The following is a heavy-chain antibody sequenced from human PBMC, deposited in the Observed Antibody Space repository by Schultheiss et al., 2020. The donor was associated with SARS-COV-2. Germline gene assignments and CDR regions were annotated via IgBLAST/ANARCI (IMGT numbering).Heavy chain of an antibody. CDR2: ISSSSSTI. J-gene: IGHJ6*02. D-gene: IGHD2-2*01. CDR3: ARVVVPAATYYYYGMDV. Sequence: GGSLRLSCAASGFTFSSYSMNWVRQAPGKGLEWVSYISSSSSTIYYADSVKGRFTISRDNSKNTLYLQMNSLRAEDTAVYYCARVVVPAATYYYYGMDVWGQGTTVTVSS. V-gene: IGHV3-48*01. CDR1: GFTFSSYS.